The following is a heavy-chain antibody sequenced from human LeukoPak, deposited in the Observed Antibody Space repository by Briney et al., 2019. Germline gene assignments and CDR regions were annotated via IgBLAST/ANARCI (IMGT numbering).Heavy chain of an antibody. CDR2: IHYSGRT. D-gene: IGHD4-17*01. Sequence: PSETLSLTCTVSGGSISSSNDYWAWIRQSPGKGLEWIGTIHYSGRTYCNPSLKSRVTISVDTSKSQFSLKLSSLTAADTAVYYCTRTHDYGDLDYWGQGTLVTVSS. V-gene: IGHV4-39*01. J-gene: IGHJ4*02. CDR3: TRTHDYGDLDY. CDR1: GGSISSSNDY.